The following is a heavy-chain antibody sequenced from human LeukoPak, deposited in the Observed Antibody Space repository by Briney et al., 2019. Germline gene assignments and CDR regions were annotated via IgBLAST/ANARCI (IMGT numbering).Heavy chain of an antibody. CDR1: GFTFSNSW. J-gene: IGHJ4*02. CDR2: IKYDGSST. D-gene: IGHD6-6*01. CDR3: ARGGPYSSSSLDY. Sequence: GGSLRLSCAASGFTFSNSWMYWVRQTPDKGLVRVSRIKYDGSSTVYADSVKGRFTISRDNAKNTLDLQMNSLRAEDTAVYYCARGGPYSSSSLDYWGQGTLVTVSS. V-gene: IGHV3-74*01.